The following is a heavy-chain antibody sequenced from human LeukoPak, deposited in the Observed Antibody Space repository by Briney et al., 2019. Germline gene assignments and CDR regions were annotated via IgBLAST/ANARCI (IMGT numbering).Heavy chain of an antibody. CDR2: ISRDGSNT. D-gene: IGHD1-26*01. Sequence: GGSLRLSCAASGFTISPYWMHWVRQTPGKGLVWVSRISRDGSNTVYADSVKGRFTISRDNANKTLYLQMNSLRGDDTAVYCCAREWDLPGAYYMDVWGKGTTVTVSS. V-gene: IGHV3-74*01. CDR3: AREWDLPGAYYMDV. CDR1: GFTISPYW. J-gene: IGHJ6*03.